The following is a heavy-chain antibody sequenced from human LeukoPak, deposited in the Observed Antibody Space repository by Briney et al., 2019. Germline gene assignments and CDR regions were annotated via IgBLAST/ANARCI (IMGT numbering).Heavy chain of an antibody. CDR2: ISYDGSNK. V-gene: IGHV3-30*18. CDR3: AKDVYDILTGYYPDY. Sequence: GGSLRLSCAASGFTFSSYGMHWVRQAPGKGLEWVAVISYDGSNKYYADSVKGRFTISRDNSKHTLYLQMNSLRAEDTAVYYCAKDVYDILTGYYPDYWGQGTLVTVSS. CDR1: GFTFSSYG. J-gene: IGHJ4*02. D-gene: IGHD3-9*01.